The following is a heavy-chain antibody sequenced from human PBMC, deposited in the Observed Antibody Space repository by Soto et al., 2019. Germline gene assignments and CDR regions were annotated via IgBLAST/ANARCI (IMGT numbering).Heavy chain of an antibody. V-gene: IGHV3-48*03. D-gene: IGHD1-26*01. CDR2: ISSSGGTI. CDR3: VRDSLYSSYHPSHNY. CDR1: GFTFSTYE. Sequence: GGSLRLSCVASGFTFSTYEMNWVRQAPGKGLEWVSYISSSGGTIYYADSVKGRFTISRDNAKNSLYLQMNSLRAEDTAVYYCVRDSLYSSYHPSHNYWGQGTLVTVSS. J-gene: IGHJ4*02.